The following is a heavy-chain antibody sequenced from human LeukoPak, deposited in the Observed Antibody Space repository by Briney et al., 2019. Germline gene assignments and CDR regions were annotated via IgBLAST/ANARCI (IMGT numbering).Heavy chain of an antibody. CDR1: GGTFSSYA. V-gene: IGHV1-69*05. CDR3: ARGEDTAMASIDY. J-gene: IGHJ4*02. D-gene: IGHD5-18*01. CDR2: IIPIFGTA. Sequence: ASVKVSCKASGGTFSSYAISWVRQAPGQGLEWMGGIIPIFGTANYAQKFQGRVTITTDESTGTAYMELSSLRSEDTAVYYCARGEDTAMASIDYWGQGTLVTVSS.